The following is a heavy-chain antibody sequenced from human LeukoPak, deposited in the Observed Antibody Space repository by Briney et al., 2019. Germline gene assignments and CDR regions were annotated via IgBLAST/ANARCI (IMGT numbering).Heavy chain of an antibody. CDR1: GFTFSSYS. V-gene: IGHV3-30*03. D-gene: IGHD3-10*01. Sequence: GGSLRLSCAASGFTFSSYSMNWVRQAPGKGLEWVAVISYDGSNKYYADSAKGRFTISRDNSKNTLYLQMNSLRAEDTAVYYCARAGAYYGSGSYSPLDYWGQGTLVTVSS. CDR3: ARAGAYYGSGSYSPLDY. CDR2: ISYDGSNK. J-gene: IGHJ4*02.